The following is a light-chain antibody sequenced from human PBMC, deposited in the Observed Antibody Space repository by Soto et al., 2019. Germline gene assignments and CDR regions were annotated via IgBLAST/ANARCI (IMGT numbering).Light chain of an antibody. CDR1: SSDVGGYNY. CDR3: SSYSRSSNYVV. V-gene: IGLV2-14*01. Sequence: QSALTQPASVSGSPGQSITISCTGTSSDVGGYNYVSWYQQHPGKAPKLMIYDVSNRPSWVSTRFSGSKSGNTAALTISGLQDEDEADDYCSSYSRSSNYVVFGGGTKLTVL. CDR2: DVS. J-gene: IGLJ2*01.